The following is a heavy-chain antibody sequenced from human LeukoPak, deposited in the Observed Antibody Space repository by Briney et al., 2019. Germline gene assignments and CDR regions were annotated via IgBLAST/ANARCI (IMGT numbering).Heavy chain of an antibody. V-gene: IGHV4-39*01. CDR1: GGSISSNSYY. J-gene: IGHJ4*02. CDR3: ASNLNGYNNFDF. CDR2: IYYSGGT. Sequence: SETLSLTCTVSGGSISSNSYYWGWIRQPPGKGLEWIGNIYYSGGTYYNPSLKSRVTISVDTSKNQFSLKLTSVTAADTAVYYCASNLNGYNNFDFWGQGTLVTVSS. D-gene: IGHD5-24*01.